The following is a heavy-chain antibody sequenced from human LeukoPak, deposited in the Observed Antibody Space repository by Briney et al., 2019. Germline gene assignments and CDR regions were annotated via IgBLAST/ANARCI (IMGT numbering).Heavy chain of an antibody. CDR2: VKSKVDGETT. CDR3: TTHYDVLTGYYRADWFDP. D-gene: IGHD3/OR15-3a*01. J-gene: IGHJ5*02. CDR1: KFTFRDAW. Sequence: GGSLRLSCVGSKFTFRDAWMSWVRQAPGKGLEWAGRVKSKVDGETTDYASSVKGRFTVSRDDSKNMVFLQMNSLQTEDTAVYFCTTHYDVLTGYYRADWFDPWGQGTLVTVSS. V-gene: IGHV3-15*01.